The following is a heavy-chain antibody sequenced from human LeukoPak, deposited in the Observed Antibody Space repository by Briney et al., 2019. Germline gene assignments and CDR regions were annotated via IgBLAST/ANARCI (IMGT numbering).Heavy chain of an antibody. D-gene: IGHD6-13*01. CDR1: GFTFSTYW. V-gene: IGHV3-74*01. J-gene: IGHJ5*02. Sequence: GGSLRLSCAASGFTFSTYWMHWVRHAPGKGLVWVSRINSDGSSTSHADSVKGRFTISRDNAKNSLYLQMNSLRAEDTAVYYCARGPQQLARPYNWFDPWGQGTLVTVSS. CDR2: INSDGSST. CDR3: ARGPQQLARPYNWFDP.